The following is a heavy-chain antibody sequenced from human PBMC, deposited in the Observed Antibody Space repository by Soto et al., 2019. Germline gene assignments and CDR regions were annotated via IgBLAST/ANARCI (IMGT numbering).Heavy chain of an antibody. CDR3: AREIRGQQLDQVVVESYYYYYMDV. V-gene: IGHV3-53*04. D-gene: IGHD2-15*01. Sequence: GGSLRLSCAASGFTVSSNYMSWVRQAPGKGLEWVSVIYSGGSTYYADSVKGRFTISRHNSKNTLYLQMNSLRAEDTAVYYCAREIRGQQLDQVVVESYYYYYMDVWGKGTTVTVSS. J-gene: IGHJ6*03. CDR2: IYSGGST. CDR1: GFTVSSNY.